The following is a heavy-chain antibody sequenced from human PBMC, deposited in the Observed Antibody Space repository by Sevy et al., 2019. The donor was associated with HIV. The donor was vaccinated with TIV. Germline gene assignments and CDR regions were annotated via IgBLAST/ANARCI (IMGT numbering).Heavy chain of an antibody. D-gene: IGHD3-22*01. CDR1: GGSFSGYY. CDR2: INHSGST. Sequence: SETRSLTCAVYGGSFSGYYWSWIRQPPGKGLEWIGEINHSGSTNYNPSLKSRVTISVDTSKNQFSLKLSSVTAADTAVYYCARSTRYYDSSGYYYQTFDYWGQGTLVTVSS. V-gene: IGHV4-34*01. J-gene: IGHJ4*02. CDR3: ARSTRYYDSSGYYYQTFDY.